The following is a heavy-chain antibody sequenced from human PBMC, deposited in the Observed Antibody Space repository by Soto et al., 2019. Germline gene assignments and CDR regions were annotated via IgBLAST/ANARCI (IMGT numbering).Heavy chain of an antibody. V-gene: IGHV3-33*01. Sequence: QVQLVESGGGVVQPGRSLRLSCAASGFTFSSYGMHWVRQAPGKGLEWVAVIWYDGSNKYYADSVKGRFTISRDNSKNTLYQQMNSLRDQDTAVYYYARGEVMITFGGVQLSHAFDIWGQGTMVTVSS. CDR1: GFTFSSYG. CDR2: IWYDGSNK. J-gene: IGHJ3*02. D-gene: IGHD3-16*01. CDR3: ARGEVMITFGGVQLSHAFDI.